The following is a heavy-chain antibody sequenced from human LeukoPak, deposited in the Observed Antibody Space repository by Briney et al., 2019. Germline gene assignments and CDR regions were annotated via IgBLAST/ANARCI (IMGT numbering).Heavy chain of an antibody. CDR2: ISYDGSNK. Sequence: GGSLRLSCAASGFTFSSYAMHWVRQAPGKGLEWVAVISYDGSNKYYADSVKGRFTISRDNSKNTPYLQMNSLRAEDTAVYYCARDRAYLLFDYWGQGTLVTVSS. CDR3: ARDRAYLLFDY. J-gene: IGHJ4*02. D-gene: IGHD1-26*01. CDR1: GFTFSSYA. V-gene: IGHV3-30*04.